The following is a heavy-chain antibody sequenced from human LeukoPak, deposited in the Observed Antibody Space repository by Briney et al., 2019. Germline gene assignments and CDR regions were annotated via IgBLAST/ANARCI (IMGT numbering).Heavy chain of an antibody. CDR3: AKDRGGATAFDY. CDR1: GFTFSNYW. D-gene: IGHD1-26*01. V-gene: IGHV3-23*01. CDR2: ISGSGGDT. J-gene: IGHJ4*02. Sequence: GGSLRLSCAASGFTFSNYWMHWVRQAPGKGLQWVSAISGSGGDTYYADSVKGRFTISRDNSKNTLYLQMNSLRAEDTAVYYCAKDRGGATAFDYWAREPWSPSPQ.